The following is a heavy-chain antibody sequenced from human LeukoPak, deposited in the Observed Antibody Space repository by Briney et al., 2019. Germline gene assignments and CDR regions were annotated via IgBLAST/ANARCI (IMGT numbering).Heavy chain of an antibody. CDR1: GGSFSGYY. CDR2: INHSGST. J-gene: IGHJ4*02. D-gene: IGHD3-22*01. V-gene: IGHV4-34*01. Sequence: PSETLSLTCAVYGGSFSGYYWSWIRQPPGKGLEWIGEINHSGSTNYNPSLKSRVTISVDTSKNRFSLKLSSVTAADTAVYYCARHLIDSSGYYKFYFDYWGQGTLVTVSS. CDR3: ARHLIDSSGYYKFYFDY.